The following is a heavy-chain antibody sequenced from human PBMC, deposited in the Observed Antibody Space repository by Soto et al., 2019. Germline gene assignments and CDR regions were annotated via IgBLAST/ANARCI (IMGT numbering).Heavy chain of an antibody. D-gene: IGHD2-2*01. CDR1: GYTFTGYY. CDR3: ARDEVPAANWLDR. V-gene: IGHV1-2*02. CDR2: INPNSGGT. J-gene: IGHJ5*02. Sequence: ASVKVSCKXSGYTFTGYYMHWVRQAPGQGLEWMGWINPNSGGTNYAQKFQGRVTMTTDTSTTTAYMELRSLRSDDTAVYYCARDEVPAANWLDRWGQGTLVTVSS.